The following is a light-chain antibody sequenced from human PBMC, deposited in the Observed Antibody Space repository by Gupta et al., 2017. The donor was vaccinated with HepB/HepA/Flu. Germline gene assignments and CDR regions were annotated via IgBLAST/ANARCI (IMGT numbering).Light chain of an antibody. J-gene: IGKJ4*01. CDR2: AAS. V-gene: IGKV1-39*01. CDR3: QQRDNSPIT. Sequence: DIQMTQSPSSLSASVGDRVTIACRASQSIGSFLNWYQHQPGKAPNLLIYAASTLRSGVPSRFSGSGSGIDFTLTVSGLQPEDVATYYCQQRDNSPITFGCGTKVEIK. CDR1: QSIGSF.